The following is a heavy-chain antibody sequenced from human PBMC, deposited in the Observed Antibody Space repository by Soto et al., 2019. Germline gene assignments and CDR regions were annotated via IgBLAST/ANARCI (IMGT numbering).Heavy chain of an antibody. CDR1: GYDFSSYG. CDR3: VREPQRNVY. V-gene: IGHV1-18*04. D-gene: IGHD2-2*01. CDR2: ISASNGNR. Sequence: QVQLVQSGAEVKKPGASVKVSCKASGYDFSSYGISWVRQAPGQGLEWMGWISASNGNRDYAQQFQGRVTMTSDTSRSTAYMELRSLRSDDTAVYYCVREPQRNVYWGQGTLVNVSS. J-gene: IGHJ4*02.